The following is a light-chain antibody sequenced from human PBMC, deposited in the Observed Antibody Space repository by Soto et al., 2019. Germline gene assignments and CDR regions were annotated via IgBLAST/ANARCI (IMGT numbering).Light chain of an antibody. J-gene: IGKJ2*01. V-gene: IGKV3-20*01. CDR3: HHYDSSPPYT. Sequence: EIVLTQSPATLSLSPGERATLSCRASRSFASSYLAWYQHKPGQAPRLFIYAASSRATGIPDRFIGSGSGTDFTLTISRLEPDDSAVYYCHHYDSSPPYTFGQGTKVDIK. CDR1: RSFASSY. CDR2: AAS.